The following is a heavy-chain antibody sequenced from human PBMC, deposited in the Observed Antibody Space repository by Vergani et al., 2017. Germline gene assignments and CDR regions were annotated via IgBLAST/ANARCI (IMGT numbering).Heavy chain of an antibody. CDR3: ASIPLSITMVEDAFDI. D-gene: IGHD3-10*01. Sequence: QVQLVESGGGVVQPGRSLRLSCAASGFSFSSYAMHWVRQAPGKGLEWVAVISYDGSNKYYADSVKGRFTISRDNSKNTLYLQMNSLRAEDTAVYYCASIPLSITMVEDAFDIWGQGTMVTVSS. CDR2: ISYDGSNK. J-gene: IGHJ3*02. V-gene: IGHV3-30-3*01. CDR1: GFSFSSYA.